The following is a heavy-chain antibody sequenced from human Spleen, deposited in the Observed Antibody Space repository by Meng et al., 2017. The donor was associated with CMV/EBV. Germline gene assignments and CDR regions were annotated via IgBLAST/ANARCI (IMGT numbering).Heavy chain of an antibody. CDR1: GGSISGYY. V-gene: IGHV4-59*01. CDR2: IYYDGRT. Sequence: SETLSLTCTVSGGSISGYYWTWIRQPPGKGLEWIGYIYYDGRTNYNPSLKSRVTISVDTSKKQFSLDLNSVTAADTAVYYCARVGVTPFDAFDIWGQGTMVTVSS. D-gene: IGHD2-21*02. CDR3: ARVGVTPFDAFDI. J-gene: IGHJ3*02.